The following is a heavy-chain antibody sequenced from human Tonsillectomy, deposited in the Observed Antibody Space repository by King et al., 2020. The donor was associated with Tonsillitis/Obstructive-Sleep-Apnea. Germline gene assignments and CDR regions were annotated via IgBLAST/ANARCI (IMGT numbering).Heavy chain of an antibody. Sequence: VQLQESGPGLVKPSETLSLTCTVSGGSISSDYWSWIRQPPGKGLEWIGYIYYSGSTNYNPSLKSRVTISVDTSKNQFSLKLSSVTAADTAVYYCAGQESSRWYVGNPHQFDYWGQGTLVTVSS. V-gene: IGHV4-59*08. CDR2: IYYSGST. J-gene: IGHJ4*02. CDR3: AGQESSRWYVGNPHQFDY. CDR1: GGSISSDY. D-gene: IGHD6-13*01.